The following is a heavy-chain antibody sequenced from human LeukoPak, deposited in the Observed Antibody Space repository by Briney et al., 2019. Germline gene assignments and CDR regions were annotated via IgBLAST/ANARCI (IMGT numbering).Heavy chain of an antibody. CDR1: GYTFSSYD. Sequence: GASVKVSCKASGYTFSSYDISWVRQAPGQGLEWMGWISVYNGNTNYAQKFQGRVIMTTDTFTTTASMELRSLRSDDTAVYYCARGGRDTAMGFDYWGQGTLVTVSS. V-gene: IGHV1-18*01. CDR2: ISVYNGNT. CDR3: ARGGRDTAMGFDY. J-gene: IGHJ4*02. D-gene: IGHD5-18*01.